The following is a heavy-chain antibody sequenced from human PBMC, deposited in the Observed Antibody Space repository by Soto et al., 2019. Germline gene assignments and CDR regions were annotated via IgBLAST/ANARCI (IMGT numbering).Heavy chain of an antibody. D-gene: IGHD2-15*01. CDR3: ARDRLGGSVPGGGFAS. CDR2: ISPYNGNT. V-gene: IGHV1-18*01. Sequence: QVQLVQSGGEVKKPGASVKVSCKASGYTFSNFGLSWVRQAPGQGLVLMGWISPYNGNTNYAQKLQGRLTMTTDTSTSTAYMELSRLRSDDTAVYYCARDRLGGSVPGGGFASWGQGTLVTVSS. CDR1: GYTFSNFG. J-gene: IGHJ4*02.